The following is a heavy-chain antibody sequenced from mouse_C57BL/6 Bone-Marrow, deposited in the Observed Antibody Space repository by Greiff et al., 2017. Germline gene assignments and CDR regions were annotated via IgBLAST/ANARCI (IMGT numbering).Heavy chain of an antibody. D-gene: IGHD1-1*02. CDR1: GYSITSGYF. J-gene: IGHJ3*01. Sequence: EVKLQESGPGLVKPSPSLSLTCSVTGYSITSGYFWNWIRQFPGNKLEWMGYISYDGSNNYNPSLKNRISITRDTSKNQFFLQLNSVTTEDTATYYCARGGLGYGRSWIADWGQGTLVTVSA. CDR3: ARGGLGYGRSWIAD. V-gene: IGHV3-6*01. CDR2: ISYDGSN.